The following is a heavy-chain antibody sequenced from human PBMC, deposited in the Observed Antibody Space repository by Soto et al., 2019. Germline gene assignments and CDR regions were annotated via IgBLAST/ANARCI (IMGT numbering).Heavy chain of an antibody. V-gene: IGHV3-48*02. CDR1: GFTFSSYS. D-gene: IGHD1-26*01. J-gene: IGHJ4*02. CDR2: ISSSSSTI. CDR3: ARSEGTELLLGYFDY. Sequence: EVQLVESGGGLVQPGGSLRLSCAASGFTFSSYSMNWVRQAPGKGLEWVSYISSSSSTIYYADSVKGRFTISRDNAKNSLYLQMNSLRDEDTAVYYCARSEGTELLLGYFDYWGQGTLVTVSS.